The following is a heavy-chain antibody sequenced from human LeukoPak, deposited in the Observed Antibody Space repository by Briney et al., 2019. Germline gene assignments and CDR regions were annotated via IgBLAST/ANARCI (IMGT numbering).Heavy chain of an antibody. CDR1: GYTFTSYY. Sequence: ASVKVSCKASGYTFTSYYMHWVRQAPGQGLEWMGIINPSGGSTSYAQKFQGRITMTRDTSISTAYMELSRLRSDDTAVYYCASYYDSSGYSYDYWGQGTLVTVSS. D-gene: IGHD3-22*01. J-gene: IGHJ4*02. CDR2: INPSGGST. CDR3: ASYYDSSGYSYDY. V-gene: IGHV1-46*01.